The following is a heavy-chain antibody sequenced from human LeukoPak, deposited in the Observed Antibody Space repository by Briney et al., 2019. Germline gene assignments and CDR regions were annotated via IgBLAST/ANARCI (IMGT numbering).Heavy chain of an antibody. CDR3: AREFRVLPDI. CDR1: GFTFSGYW. J-gene: IGHJ3*02. D-gene: IGHD2-8*02. V-gene: IGHV3-74*03. Sequence: GGSLRLSCAASGFTFSGYWMHWVRQAPGKGLVWVSRINSDGYSITYADSVKGRFTISRDNAKNTLYLQMNSLRVEDTAVYYCAREFRVLPDIWGQGTMVTVCS. CDR2: INSDGYSI.